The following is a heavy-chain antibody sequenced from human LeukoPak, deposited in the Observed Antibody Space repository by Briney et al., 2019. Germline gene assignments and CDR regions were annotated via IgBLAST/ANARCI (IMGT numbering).Heavy chain of an antibody. V-gene: IGHV3-30*04. Sequence: GRSLRLSCAVSGFTISYYAMHWVRQAPGKGLEWVAVISNDGSNTDYADSVKGRFTISRDNSKNTVYLQLNSLRPGDTAVYYFATDGSGSPGDYWGQGTLVTVSS. D-gene: IGHD3-10*01. CDR3: ATDGSGSPGDY. CDR1: GFTISYYA. CDR2: ISNDGSNT. J-gene: IGHJ4*02.